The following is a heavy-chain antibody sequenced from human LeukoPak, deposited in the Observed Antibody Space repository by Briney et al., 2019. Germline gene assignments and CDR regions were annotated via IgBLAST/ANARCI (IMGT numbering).Heavy chain of an antibody. J-gene: IGHJ2*01. V-gene: IGHV1-69*05. CDR1: GGTFSSYA. CDR3: ARGVYCSSTSCLSPLLWYFEL. Sequence: SVKVSCKASGGTFSSYAISWVRQAPGQGLEWMGGIIPIFGTANYAQKFQGRVTITTDESTSTAYMELSSLRSEDTAVYYCARGVYCSSTSCLSPLLWYFELWGRGPLVTVSS. CDR2: IIPIFGTA. D-gene: IGHD2-2*01.